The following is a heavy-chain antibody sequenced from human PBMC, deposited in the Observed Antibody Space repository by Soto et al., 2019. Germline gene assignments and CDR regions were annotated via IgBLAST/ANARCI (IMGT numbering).Heavy chain of an antibody. CDR3: AKDFIGVVADASDI. CDR1: GFSFSSFV. J-gene: IGHJ3*02. CDR2: ISGSGDST. D-gene: IGHD2-21*01. V-gene: IGHV3-23*01. Sequence: EVHLLESGGDLVQPGGSLRLSCAASGFSFSSFVMNWVRQAPGKGLEWVSAISGSGDSTYYADSVRGRFTISRDNSKNTLYLQMNSLRAEDTAVYYCAKDFIGVVADASDIWGQGTMVTVSS.